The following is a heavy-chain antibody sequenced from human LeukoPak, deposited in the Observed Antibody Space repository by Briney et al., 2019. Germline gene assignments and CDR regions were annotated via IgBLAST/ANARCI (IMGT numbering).Heavy chain of an antibody. D-gene: IGHD3-16*01. Sequence: GGSLRLSCAASGFAFSSYSMNWVRQAPGKGLEWVSSISSSSYIYYADSVKGRFTISRDNAKNSLYLQMNSLRAEDTAVYYCARGASSFRLYYYYYYMDVWGKGTTVTVSS. J-gene: IGHJ6*03. CDR3: ARGASSFRLYYYYYYMDV. CDR2: ISSSSYI. CDR1: GFAFSSYS. V-gene: IGHV3-21*01.